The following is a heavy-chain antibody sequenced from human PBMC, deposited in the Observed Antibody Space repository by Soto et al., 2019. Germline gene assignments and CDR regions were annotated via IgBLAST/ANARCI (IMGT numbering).Heavy chain of an antibody. CDR2: IYPGDSDT. CDR1: GYSFTSYW. V-gene: IGHV5-51*01. Sequence: GESLKISCKGSGYSFTSYWIGWVRQMPGKGLEWMGIIYPGDSDTRYSPSFQGQVTISADKSISTAYLQWSSLKASDTAMYYCARLPFDLYYYYGMDVWGQGTTVTAP. J-gene: IGHJ6*02. CDR3: ARLPFDLYYYYGMDV.